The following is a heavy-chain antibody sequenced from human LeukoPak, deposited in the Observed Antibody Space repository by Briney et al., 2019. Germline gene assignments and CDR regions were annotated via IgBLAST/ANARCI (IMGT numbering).Heavy chain of an antibody. J-gene: IGHJ5*02. CDR2: IRYDGSNK. CDR1: GFTFSSYG. D-gene: IGHD2-2*01. Sequence: GGSLRLSCAASGFTFSSYGMHWVRQAPGKGLEWVAFIRYDGSNKYYADSVKGRFTISRDNSKNTLYLQMNSLRAEDTAVYYCAKLLVPAARMYNWFDPWGPGTLGTVSS. V-gene: IGHV3-30*02. CDR3: AKLLVPAARMYNWFDP.